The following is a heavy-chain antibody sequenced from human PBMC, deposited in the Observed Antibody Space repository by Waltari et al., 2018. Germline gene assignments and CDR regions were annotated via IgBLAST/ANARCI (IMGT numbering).Heavy chain of an antibody. CDR3: AKHGSYSFDY. CDR1: DFTFRTYW. V-gene: IGHV3-7*01. CDR2: IKQDGSKI. J-gene: IGHJ4*02. Sequence: EVQLVESGGDLFQPGGSMRLSCQASDFTFRTYWMGWVRQAPGKGLEWVANIKQDGSKIYYVDSVKGRFTISRDNAKNSLYLQMNSLRAEDTAVYYCAKHGSYSFDYWGQGNLVTVSS. D-gene: IGHD3-10*01.